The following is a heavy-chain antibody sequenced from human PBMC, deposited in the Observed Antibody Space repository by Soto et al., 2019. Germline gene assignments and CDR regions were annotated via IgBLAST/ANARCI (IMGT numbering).Heavy chain of an antibody. V-gene: IGHV4-31*03. CDR3: ARENYYDSSGYHI. CDR1: GGSISSGGYY. Sequence: QVQLQESGPGLVKPSQTLSLTCTVSGGSISSGGYYWSWIRQHPGKGLEWIGYIYYSGSTYYNPSLKSRATISVDTSNNQFSLKLCSVTAADTAVYYCARENYYDSSGYHIWGQGTLVTVSS. CDR2: IYYSGST. D-gene: IGHD3-22*01. J-gene: IGHJ4*02.